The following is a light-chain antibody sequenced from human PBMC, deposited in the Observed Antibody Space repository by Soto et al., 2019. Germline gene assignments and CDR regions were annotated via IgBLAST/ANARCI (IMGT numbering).Light chain of an antibody. CDR1: QSVSSY. Sequence: DIMLTKTSATLSLFPGENPTLSCRASQSVSSYLAWYQQKPGQAPRLLIYGETFRAAGIPDRFSGGGSGTDFTLTIDRLEPEDFAVYYCQRSGGSVSFGGGTKVDIK. CDR2: GET. CDR3: QRSGGSVS. V-gene: IGKV3-20*01. J-gene: IGKJ4*01.